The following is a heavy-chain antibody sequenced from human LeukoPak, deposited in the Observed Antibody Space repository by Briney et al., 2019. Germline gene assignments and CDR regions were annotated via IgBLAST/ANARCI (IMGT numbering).Heavy chain of an antibody. CDR2: FDPEDGEI. CDR1: GYTLTQLS. V-gene: IGHV1-24*01. J-gene: IGHJ4*02. CDR3: AMLGGYSSNWYALAY. Sequence: GASVKVSCKVSGYTLTQLSMHWVRQAHGKGLEWMGGFDPEDGEIIYAQRFQGRVTMSEDTSTDTAYMELSSLRSEDTAVYYCAMLGGYSSNWYALAYWGQGTLVTVSS. D-gene: IGHD6-13*01.